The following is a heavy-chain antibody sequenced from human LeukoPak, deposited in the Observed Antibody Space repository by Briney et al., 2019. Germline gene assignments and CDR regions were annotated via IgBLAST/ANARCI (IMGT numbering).Heavy chain of an antibody. J-gene: IGHJ4*02. V-gene: IGHV3-23*01. Sequence: GVSLRLSCAASDFSFITYAMSWVRQAPGKGLEWVSTISGGGDVTYYADSVKGRFTISRDNSKNTLSLQMNSLRVEDTAVYYCARDSSMLRGPLVIFYFDFWGQGTLVTVSS. D-gene: IGHD3-10*01. CDR1: DFSFITYA. CDR3: ARDSSMLRGPLVIFYFDF. CDR2: ISGGGDVT.